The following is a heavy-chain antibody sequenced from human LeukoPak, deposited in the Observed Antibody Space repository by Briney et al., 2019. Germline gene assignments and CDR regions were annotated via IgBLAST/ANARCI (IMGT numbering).Heavy chain of an antibody. Sequence: PSETLSLTCAVYGGSFSGYYWSWIRQPPGKGLEWIGEINHSGSTNYNPSLKSRVTMSVDTSKNQFSLKLSSVTAADTAVYYCARGPLNFDYWGQGTLVTVSS. CDR1: GGSFSGYY. J-gene: IGHJ4*02. CDR3: ARGPLNFDY. CDR2: INHSGST. V-gene: IGHV4-34*01.